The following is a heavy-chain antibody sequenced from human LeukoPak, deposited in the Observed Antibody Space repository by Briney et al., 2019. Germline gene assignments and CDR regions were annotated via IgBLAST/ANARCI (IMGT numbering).Heavy chain of an antibody. CDR3: ARHLVGYYYMDV. J-gene: IGHJ6*03. Sequence: SETLSLTCTVSGGSISYYWGWIRQPPGTGLEWIGSIFYSGTTYYNPSLKSRVTISVDTSKNQFSLKLSSVTAADTAVYYCARHLVGYYYMDVWGNGTTVTVSS. CDR2: IFYSGTT. CDR1: GGSISYY. V-gene: IGHV4-39*01. D-gene: IGHD3-16*02.